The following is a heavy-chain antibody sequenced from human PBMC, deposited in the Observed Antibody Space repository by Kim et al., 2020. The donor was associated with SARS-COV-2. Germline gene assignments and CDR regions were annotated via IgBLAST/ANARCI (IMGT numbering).Heavy chain of an antibody. CDR1: GFTFSDHY. J-gene: IGHJ4*01. V-gene: IGHV3-72*01. CDR2: IRNKANSYTT. CDR3: VRAARGLQLSFDY. Sequence: GGSLRLSCAASGFTFSDHYMDWVRQAPGKGLEWVGRIRNKANSYTTEYAASVKGRLGISRDDSKNSLYLHMDSLKTEDTSVYDCVRAARGLQLSFDYWG. D-gene: IGHD4-4*01.